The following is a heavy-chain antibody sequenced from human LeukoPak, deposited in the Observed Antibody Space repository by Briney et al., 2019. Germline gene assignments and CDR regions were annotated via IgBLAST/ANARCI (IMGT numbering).Heavy chain of an antibody. Sequence: GGSLRLSCAASGFTFSSYGMHWVRQAPGKGLEWVAVISYDGSNKYYADSVKGRFTISRDNAKNSLYLQMNSLRAEDTAVYYCARDLTYLWFGELLSPKDAFDIWGQGTMVTVSS. CDR2: ISYDGSNK. V-gene: IGHV3-30*03. CDR3: ARDLTYLWFGELLSPKDAFDI. D-gene: IGHD3-10*01. J-gene: IGHJ3*02. CDR1: GFTFSSYG.